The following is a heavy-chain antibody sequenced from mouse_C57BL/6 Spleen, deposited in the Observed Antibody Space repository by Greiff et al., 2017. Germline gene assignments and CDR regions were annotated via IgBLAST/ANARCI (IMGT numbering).Heavy chain of an antibody. D-gene: IGHD3-3*01. CDR2: IYPGDGDT. J-gene: IGHJ1*03. CDR1: GYAFSSYW. V-gene: IGHV1-80*01. Sequence: VKLMESGAELVKPGASVKISCKASGYAFSSYWMNWVKQRPGKGLEWIGQIYPGDGDTNYNGKFKGKATLTADKSSSTAYMQLSSLTSEDSAVYFCARGGGTSGYFDVWAQGPRSPSPQ. CDR3: ARGGGTSGYFDV.